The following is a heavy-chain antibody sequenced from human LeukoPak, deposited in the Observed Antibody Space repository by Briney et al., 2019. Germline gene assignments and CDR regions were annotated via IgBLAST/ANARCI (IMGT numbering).Heavy chain of an antibody. CDR2: MNPNSGNT. V-gene: IGHV1-8*01. D-gene: IGHD3-10*01. CDR3: ASSLPMAIDLDY. J-gene: IGHJ4*02. Sequence: GASVKVSCKASGYTFTSYDINWVRQATGQGREWMGWMNPNSGNTGYAQKFQGRVTMTRNTSISTAYMELSSLRSEDTAVYYCASSLPMAIDLDYWGQGTLVTVSS. CDR1: GYTFTSYD.